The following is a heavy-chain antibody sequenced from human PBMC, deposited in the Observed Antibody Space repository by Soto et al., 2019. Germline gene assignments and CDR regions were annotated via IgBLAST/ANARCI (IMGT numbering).Heavy chain of an antibody. J-gene: IGHJ5*02. CDR1: GYTFTSSG. V-gene: IGHV1-18*01. Sequence: ASVKVSCKASGYTFTSSGISWVRQAPGQGLEWMGWISSDNGNTNYAQHLQGRVSMTTDTSTSTAYMELSSLRSEDTAVYYCAREVGAGRFDPWGQGTVVTVSS. CDR2: ISSDNGNT. CDR3: AREVGAGRFDP. D-gene: IGHD1-26*01.